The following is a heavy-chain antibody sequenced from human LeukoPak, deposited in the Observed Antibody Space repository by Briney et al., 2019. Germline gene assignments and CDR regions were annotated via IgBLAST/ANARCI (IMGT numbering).Heavy chain of an antibody. J-gene: IGHJ6*03. CDR3: ARSPYCSSTSCLLTVYYYYMDV. CDR2: INPNSGGT. CDR1: GYTFTGYY. Sequence: VASVKVSCKASGYTFTGYYMHWVRQAPGQGLEWMGWINPNSGGTNYAQKFQGRVTMTRDTSISTAYMELSRLRSDDTAVYYCARSPYCSSTSCLLTVYYYYMDVWGKGTTVTISS. V-gene: IGHV1-2*02. D-gene: IGHD2-2*01.